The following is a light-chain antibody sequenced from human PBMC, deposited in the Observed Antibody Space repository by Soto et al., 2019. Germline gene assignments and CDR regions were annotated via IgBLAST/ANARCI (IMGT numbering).Light chain of an antibody. CDR2: SAS. CDR1: KSISRW. CDR3: QQYNAWPQA. V-gene: IGKV1-5*03. Sequence: DIQMTQSPSTLSASVGDRATITCRASKSISRWLAWYQQKPGKTPRLLIYSASTLATGVPARFSGSGSGTEFTLTISSLQPEDFAPYYCQQYNAWPQAFGQGTKVEIK. J-gene: IGKJ1*01.